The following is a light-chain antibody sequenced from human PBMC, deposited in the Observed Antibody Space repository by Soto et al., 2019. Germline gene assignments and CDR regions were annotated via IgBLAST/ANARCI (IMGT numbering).Light chain of an antibody. V-gene: IGKV3D-15*03. CDR3: QQYNNWPLT. CDR1: QSVSSK. J-gene: IGKJ4*01. Sequence: EIMMTQSPATLSVSPGESATLSCGASQSVSSKLAWYQQRPGQPPMLLIHGASIRATGIPARFSGSGSGTEFTITISILQSDDFELYYCQQYNNWPLTFGGGNKVEIK. CDR2: GAS.